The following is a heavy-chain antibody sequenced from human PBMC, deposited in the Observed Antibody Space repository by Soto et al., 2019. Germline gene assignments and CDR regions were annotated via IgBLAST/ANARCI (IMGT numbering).Heavy chain of an antibody. V-gene: IGHV4-39*01. CDR1: GWSFIGYY. J-gene: IGHJ4*02. CDR3: ERQYHVDGAKLWDH. CDR2: IYYSGST. Sequence: SETLSLTCAFYGWSFIGYYSGWFRQPPGKRPEWIGSIYYSGSTYYSPSLTSRVTISMDTSKRQFTLNLSSVTAADTAMYYCERQYHVDGAKLWDHWGQGTLVTVSS. D-gene: IGHD5-12*01.